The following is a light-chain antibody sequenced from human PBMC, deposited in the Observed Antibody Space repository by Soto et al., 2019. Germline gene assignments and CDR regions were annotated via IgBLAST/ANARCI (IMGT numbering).Light chain of an antibody. V-gene: IGKV3-11*01. CDR1: QSVGSY. J-gene: IGKJ1*01. CDR2: DAS. Sequence: EIVLIQSPATLSLSPGERATLSCRASQSVGSYLAWYQHKPGQAPRLLISDASNRATGIPARFSGSGSGTDFTLTISSLETEDFAVYYCQQYNNWPRTFGQGTKVDI. CDR3: QQYNNWPRT.